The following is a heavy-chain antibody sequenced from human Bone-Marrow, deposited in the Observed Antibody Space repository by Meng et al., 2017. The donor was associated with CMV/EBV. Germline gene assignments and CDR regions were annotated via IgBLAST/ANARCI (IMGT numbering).Heavy chain of an antibody. D-gene: IGHD2-2*01. J-gene: IGHJ5*02. Sequence: ASVKVSCKASGGTFSTYAISWVRQAPGQGLEWMGWISAYDGNTNYAQKPQGRVTMTTNTSTSTAYMELRSLGSDDTAVYYCSRDVVPAASILKWFDPWGQGTLVTVSS. CDR1: GGTFSTYA. CDR2: ISAYDGNT. CDR3: SRDVVPAASILKWFDP. V-gene: IGHV1-18*01.